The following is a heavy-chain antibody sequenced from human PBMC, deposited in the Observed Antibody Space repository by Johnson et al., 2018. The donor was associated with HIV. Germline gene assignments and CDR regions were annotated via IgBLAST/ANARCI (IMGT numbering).Heavy chain of an antibody. J-gene: IGHJ3*02. CDR3: TKMGALGAFDI. V-gene: IGHV3-66*03. CDR2: IERNSRT. CDR1: GFTVSTNY. D-gene: IGHD3-16*01. Sequence: VQLVESGGGLIQPGGSLRLSCAASGFTVSTNYMGWVRLAPGKGLEWVSYIERNSRTDYVDSVKGRFTISRDNSKNTLSLQMNSLRAEDTAVYYCTKMGALGAFDIWGQGTMVTVSS.